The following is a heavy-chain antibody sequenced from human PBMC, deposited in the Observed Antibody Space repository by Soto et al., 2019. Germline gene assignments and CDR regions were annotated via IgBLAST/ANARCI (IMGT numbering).Heavy chain of an antibody. CDR1: GGSISSYY. CDR3: ARHGQDCSGGSCYSVDNWFDP. D-gene: IGHD2-15*01. V-gene: IGHV4-59*08. CDR2: IYYSGST. J-gene: IGHJ5*02. Sequence: SETLSPTCTVSGGSISSYYWSWIRQPPGKGLEWIGYIYYSGSTDYNPSLKSRVTISVDTSKNQFSLKLSSVTAADTAVYYCARHGQDCSGGSCYSVDNWFDPWGQGTLVTVSS.